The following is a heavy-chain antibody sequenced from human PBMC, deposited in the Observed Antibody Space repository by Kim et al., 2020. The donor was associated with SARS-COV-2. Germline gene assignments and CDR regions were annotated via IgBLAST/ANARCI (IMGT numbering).Heavy chain of an antibody. D-gene: IGHD6-6*01. Sequence: KCQGRVTMTEDTSTDTAYMELSSLRSEDTAVYYCATGTSIAAREGYYFDYWGQGTLVTVSS. J-gene: IGHJ4*02. V-gene: IGHV1-24*01. CDR3: ATGTSIAAREGYYFDY.